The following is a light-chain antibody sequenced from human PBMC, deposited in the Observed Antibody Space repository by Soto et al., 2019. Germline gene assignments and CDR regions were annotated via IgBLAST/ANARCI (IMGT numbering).Light chain of an antibody. CDR2: EVN. Sequence: QSVLTQPPSASGSPGQSVTISCTGTSSDVGGYNYVSWYQQHPGKAPKLMISEVNKRPSGVPDRFSGSKSGNTASLTVSGLKPDDEADYYCPSYAGSNSVVFGGGTKLTVL. J-gene: IGLJ2*01. V-gene: IGLV2-8*01. CDR1: SSDVGGYNY. CDR3: PSYAGSNSVV.